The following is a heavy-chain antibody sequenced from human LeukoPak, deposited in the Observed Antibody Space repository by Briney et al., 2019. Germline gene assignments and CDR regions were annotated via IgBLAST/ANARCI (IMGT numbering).Heavy chain of an antibody. D-gene: IGHD2-15*01. CDR1: GGTFSSYA. CDR2: IIPIFGTA. J-gene: IGHJ5*02. Sequence: ASVKVSCKASGGTFSSYAISWVRQAPGQGLEWMGGIIPIFGTANYAQKFQGRVTITADESTSTAYMELSSLRSEDTAVYYCASLYCSGGSCYSIGWFDPWGQGTLVTVSS. V-gene: IGHV1-69*13. CDR3: ASLYCSGGSCYSIGWFDP.